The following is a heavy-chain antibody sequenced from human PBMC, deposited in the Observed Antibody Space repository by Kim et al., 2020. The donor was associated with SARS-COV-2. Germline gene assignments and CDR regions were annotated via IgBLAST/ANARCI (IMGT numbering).Heavy chain of an antibody. CDR1: GYTFTSYY. Sequence: ASVKVSCKASGYTFTSYYMHWVRQAPGQGLEWMGIINPSGGSSSYAQKFQGRVTMTRDTSTSTVYMELSSLRSEDTAVYYCASPTYCSGGSCYNRGMDVWGQGTTVTVSS. CDR3: ASPTYCSGGSCYNRGMDV. CDR2: INPSGGSS. V-gene: IGHV1-46*01. J-gene: IGHJ6*02. D-gene: IGHD2-15*01.